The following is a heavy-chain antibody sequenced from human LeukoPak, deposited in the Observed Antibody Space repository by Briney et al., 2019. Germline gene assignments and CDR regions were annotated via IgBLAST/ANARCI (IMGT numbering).Heavy chain of an antibody. CDR2: IYSGGST. J-gene: IGHJ4*02. V-gene: IGHV3-53*01. D-gene: IGHD3-9*01. CDR3: ARGGDILTGDY. Sequence: GGSLRLSCAASGFTFSSYAMSWVRQAPGKGLEWVSVIYSGGSTYYADSVKGRFTISRDNSKNTLYLQMNSLRAEDTAVYYCARGGDILTGDYWGQGTLVTVSS. CDR1: GFTFSSYA.